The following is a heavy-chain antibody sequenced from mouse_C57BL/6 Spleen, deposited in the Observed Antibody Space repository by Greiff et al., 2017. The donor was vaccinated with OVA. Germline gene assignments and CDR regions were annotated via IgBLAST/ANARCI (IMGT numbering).Heavy chain of an antibody. Sequence: EVQRVESGGGLVKPGGSLKLSCAASGFTFSDYGMHWVRQAPEKGLEWVAYISSGSSTIYYADTVKGRFTISRDNAKNTLFLQMTSLRSEDTAMYYCARKTVVASSYWYFDVWGTGTTVTVSS. J-gene: IGHJ1*03. D-gene: IGHD1-1*01. V-gene: IGHV5-17*01. CDR1: GFTFSDYG. CDR3: ARKTVVASSYWYFDV. CDR2: ISSGSSTI.